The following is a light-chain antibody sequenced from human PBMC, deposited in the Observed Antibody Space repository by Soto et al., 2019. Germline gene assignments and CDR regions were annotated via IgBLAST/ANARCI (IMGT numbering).Light chain of an antibody. J-gene: IGKJ4*01. CDR3: QLYKYCPLP. CDR1: QSISSS. Sequence: ETVMTQSPATLSVSPGEGASLSCRASQSISSSLAWYQQKPGRAPRLLIYGASTRATDIPARFSGSGSGTEFTLTISSLQSEDFAIYYCQLYKYCPLPFGGGTRVEIK. CDR2: GAS. V-gene: IGKV3-15*01.